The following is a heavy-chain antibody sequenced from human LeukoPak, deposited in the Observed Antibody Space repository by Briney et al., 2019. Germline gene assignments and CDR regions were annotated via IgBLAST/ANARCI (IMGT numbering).Heavy chain of an antibody. CDR1: GGSINSYY. CDR2: IYYSGST. D-gene: IGHD5-18*01. J-gene: IGHJ4*02. V-gene: IGHV4-59*01. Sequence: KPSETLSLTCTVSGGSINSYYWSWIRQSPGKGLEWIGYIYYSGSTNYNPSLKSRATISADTSKYQFSLKLSSVTAADTAVYYCARAGYSFGLDYWGQGTLVTVSS. CDR3: ARAGYSFGLDY.